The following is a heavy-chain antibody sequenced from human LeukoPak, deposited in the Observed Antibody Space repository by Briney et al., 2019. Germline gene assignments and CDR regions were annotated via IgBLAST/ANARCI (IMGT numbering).Heavy chain of an antibody. J-gene: IGHJ5*02. Sequence: SGGSLRLSCAASGFTFSSYGRHWVRQAPGKGLEWVAFIRYDGSNKYYADSVKGRFTISRDNSKNTLYLQMNSLRAEDTAVYYCAKDLSRSSYYYGSGSYNWFDPWGQGTLVTVSS. CDR1: GFTFSSYG. CDR2: IRYDGSNK. CDR3: AKDLSRSSYYYGSGSYNWFDP. V-gene: IGHV3-30*02. D-gene: IGHD3-10*01.